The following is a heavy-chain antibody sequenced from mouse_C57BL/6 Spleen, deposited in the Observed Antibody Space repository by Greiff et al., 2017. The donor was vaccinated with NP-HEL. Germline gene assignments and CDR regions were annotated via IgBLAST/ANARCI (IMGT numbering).Heavy chain of an antibody. Sequence: QVQLQQSGAELVRPGASVTLSCKASGYTFTDYEMHWVKQTPVHGLEWIGAIDPETGGTAYNQKFKGKAILTADKSSSTAYMELRSLTSEDSAVYYCTYDGYYVSFFDYWGQGTTLTVSS. CDR1: GYTFTDYE. CDR2: IDPETGGT. J-gene: IGHJ2*01. CDR3: TYDGYYVSFFDY. D-gene: IGHD2-3*01. V-gene: IGHV1-15*01.